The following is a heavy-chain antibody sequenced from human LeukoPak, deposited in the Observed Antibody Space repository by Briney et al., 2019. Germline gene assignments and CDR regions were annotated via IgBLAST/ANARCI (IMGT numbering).Heavy chain of an antibody. D-gene: IGHD1-20*01. Sequence: SETLSLTSTVSGVTISSYYWSWIRQPPGKGLEWIGYIYYSGSTNYNPSLKSRVTISVDTSKDQFSLKLSSVTAADPAVYYCARDRITGIFDYWGQGTLVTVSS. CDR1: GVTISSYY. CDR2: IYYSGST. CDR3: ARDRITGIFDY. J-gene: IGHJ4*02. V-gene: IGHV4-59*01.